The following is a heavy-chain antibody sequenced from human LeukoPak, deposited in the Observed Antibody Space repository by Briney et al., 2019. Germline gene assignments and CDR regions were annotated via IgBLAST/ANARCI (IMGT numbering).Heavy chain of an antibody. V-gene: IGHV3-30-3*01. CDR1: GFTFSSYA. Sequence: GGSLRLSCAASGFTFSSYAMHWVRQAPGKGLEWVAVISYDGSNKYYADSVKGRFTISRDNSKNTLYLQMNSLRAEDTAVYYCATQRGPRPYYFDYWGREPWSPSPQ. D-gene: IGHD1-1*01. CDR2: ISYDGSNK. J-gene: IGHJ4*02. CDR3: ATQRGPRPYYFDY.